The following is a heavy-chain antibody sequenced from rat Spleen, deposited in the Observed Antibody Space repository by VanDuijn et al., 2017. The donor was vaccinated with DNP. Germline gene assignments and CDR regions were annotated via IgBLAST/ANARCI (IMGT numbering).Heavy chain of an antibody. V-gene: IGHV1-43*01. CDR3: ARGSRVWFAY. CDR1: GYTFTTYY. D-gene: IGHD1-11*01. Sequence: QVQLQQSGAELAKPGSSVMISCRASGYTFTTYYIGWIKQTTRQGLEYIGYINKGSGGTNYHEKFKGKATLTVDKSSSTAFMQLSSLTPDDSAVYYCARGSRVWFAYWGQGTLVTVSS. J-gene: IGHJ3*01. CDR2: INKGSGGT.